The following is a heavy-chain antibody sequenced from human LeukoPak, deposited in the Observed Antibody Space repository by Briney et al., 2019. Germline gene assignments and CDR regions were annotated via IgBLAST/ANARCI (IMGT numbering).Heavy chain of an antibody. CDR3: ARDLSYGSLDC. Sequence: GGSLRLSCAASGFNFSSYGMHWVRQAPGKGLEWVAIIWSDGSQIYYADSVKGRFTISRDNSKNTLYLQMNSLRAEDTAMYYCARDLSYGSLDCRGQGTLVTVSS. CDR1: GFNFSSYG. J-gene: IGHJ4*02. CDR2: IWSDGSQI. V-gene: IGHV3-33*01. D-gene: IGHD3-9*01.